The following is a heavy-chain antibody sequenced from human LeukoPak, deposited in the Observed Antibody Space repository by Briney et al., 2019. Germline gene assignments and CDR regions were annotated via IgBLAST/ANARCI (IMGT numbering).Heavy chain of an antibody. D-gene: IGHD1-14*01. CDR1: GXSISSYY. J-gene: IGHJ5*02. Sequence: SETLTLTCTVSGXSISSYYGSWIRQPPGKGLEWIGYTYYSGGTNYNPSLKSRVTISVDTSNNQFSLKPGSVTAADTSVYYCARGGPNLKFDPWGQGTLVTVSS. CDR2: TYYSGGT. V-gene: IGHV4-59*01. CDR3: ARGGPNLKFDP.